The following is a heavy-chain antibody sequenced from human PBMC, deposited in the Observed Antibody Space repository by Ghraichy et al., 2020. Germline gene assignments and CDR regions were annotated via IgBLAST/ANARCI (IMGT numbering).Heavy chain of an antibody. CDR2: IYYSGST. Sequence: SETLSLTCTVSGGSISSSSYYWGWIRQPPGKGLEWIGSIYYSGSTYYNPSLKSRVTISVDTSKNQFSLKLSSVTAADTAVYYCASLAAAGTRFYYYYGMDVWGQGTTVTVSS. V-gene: IGHV4-39*01. CDR3: ASLAAAGTRFYYYYGMDV. J-gene: IGHJ6*02. D-gene: IGHD6-13*01. CDR1: GGSISSSSYY.